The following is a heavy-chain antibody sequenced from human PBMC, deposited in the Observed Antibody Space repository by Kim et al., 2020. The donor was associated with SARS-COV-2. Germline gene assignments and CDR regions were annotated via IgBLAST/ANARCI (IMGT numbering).Heavy chain of an antibody. V-gene: IGHV3-9*01. J-gene: IGHJ6*01. CDR1: GFRFRDYA. CDR2: ISWKSSNI. Sequence: GGSLRLSCAASGFRFRDYAMHWVRQVPGKGLEWVSGISWKSSNIGYADSVKGRFSISRDNAKNSLYLQMNSLRAEDTALYYCAKSQDGHYSYGMDVWGQG. CDR3: AKSQDGHYSYGMDV.